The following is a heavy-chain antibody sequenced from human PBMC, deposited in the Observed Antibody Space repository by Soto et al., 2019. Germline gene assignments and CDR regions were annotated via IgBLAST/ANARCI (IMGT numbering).Heavy chain of an antibody. CDR3: AKDQVITMIVVVTPDPSYYYGMDV. J-gene: IGHJ6*02. D-gene: IGHD3-22*01. CDR1: GFTFSSSA. Sequence: GGSLRLSCAASGFTFSSSAMSWVRQAPGKGLEWVSAISGSGGSTYYADSVKGRFTISRDNSKNTLYLQMNSLRAEDTAVYYCAKDQVITMIVVVTPDPSYYYGMDVWGQGTTVTVSS. V-gene: IGHV3-23*01. CDR2: ISGSGGST.